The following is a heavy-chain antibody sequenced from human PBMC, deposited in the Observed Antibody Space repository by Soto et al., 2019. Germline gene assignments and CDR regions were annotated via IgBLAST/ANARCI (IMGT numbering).Heavy chain of an antibody. CDR2: TYYRSRWYS. D-gene: IGHD4-17*01. CDR3: VRSEEDSDYYYYGMDV. CDR1: GDTASTNSVA. Sequence: SEALPLTGVGSGDTASTNSVAWNWVRQCPSRGLGWLGRTYYRSRWYSDYAVSVRSRIDINADTSKNQVSLQLNSVTPEDTAVYDCVRSEEDSDYYYYGMDVWGQGTTVTVSS. J-gene: IGHJ6*02. V-gene: IGHV6-1*01.